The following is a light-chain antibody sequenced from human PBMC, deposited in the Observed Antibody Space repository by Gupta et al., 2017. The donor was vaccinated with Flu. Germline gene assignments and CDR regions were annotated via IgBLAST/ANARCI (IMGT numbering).Light chain of an antibody. CDR3: YSYTASNTSGV. CDR1: SSDIGGYDL. CDR2: EGT. Sequence: ITISCTGTSSDIGGYDLVSWYRQHPGKAPKLMIYEGTQRPSGVSNRFSGSKSDNTASLTISGLQADDEADYYCYSYTASNTSGVFGGGTKLTVL. V-gene: IGLV2-14*02. J-gene: IGLJ3*02.